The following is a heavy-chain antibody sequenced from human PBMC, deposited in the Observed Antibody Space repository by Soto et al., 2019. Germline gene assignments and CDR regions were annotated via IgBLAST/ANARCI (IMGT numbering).Heavy chain of an antibody. Sequence: AGSLRLCCAASGFPVSSHYMSWVRQAPGKGLEWVSVIYAGGNTYYAESVKGRFTISRDNSKNTLSLQMNSLRAEDSAVYYCARTFAGDYHLGLWGQGTRVTVSS. CDR3: ARTFAGDYHLGL. D-gene: IGHD3-16*01. CDR2: IYAGGNT. J-gene: IGHJ4*02. CDR1: GFPVSSHY. V-gene: IGHV3-53*01.